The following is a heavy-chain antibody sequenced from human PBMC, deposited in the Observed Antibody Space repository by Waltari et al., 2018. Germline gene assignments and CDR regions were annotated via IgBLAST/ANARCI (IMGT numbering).Heavy chain of an antibody. J-gene: IGHJ2*01. Sequence: EVQLVESGGGLVQPGGSLRLSCAASGFTFSSYSMNWVRQAQGKGLEWVSYISSSSSTIYYADSVKGRFTISRDNAKNSLYLQMNSLRAEDTAVYYCARDDYDFWSGPCGYFDLWGRGTLVTVSS. CDR1: GFTFSSYS. D-gene: IGHD3-3*01. CDR2: ISSSSSTI. V-gene: IGHV3-48*01. CDR3: ARDDYDFWSGPCGYFDL.